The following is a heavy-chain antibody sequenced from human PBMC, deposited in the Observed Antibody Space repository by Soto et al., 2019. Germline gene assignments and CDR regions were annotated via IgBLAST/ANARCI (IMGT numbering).Heavy chain of an antibody. Sequence: ASVKVSCKASGYTFTSYGISWVRQAPGQGLEWMGWISAYNGNTNYAQKLQGRVTMTTDTSTSTAYMELRSLRSDDTAVYYCARVGSVWSGYKNWFDPWGQGTLVTVSS. V-gene: IGHV1-18*01. J-gene: IGHJ5*02. CDR1: GYTFTSYG. D-gene: IGHD3-3*01. CDR2: ISAYNGNT. CDR3: ARVGSVWSGYKNWFDP.